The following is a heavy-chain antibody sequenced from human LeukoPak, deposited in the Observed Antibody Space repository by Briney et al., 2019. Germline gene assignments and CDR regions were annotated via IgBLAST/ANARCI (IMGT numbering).Heavy chain of an antibody. CDR1: GGSFSGYY. V-gene: IGHV4-34*01. D-gene: IGHD2-15*01. CDR2: INHSGST. J-gene: IGHJ4*02. CDR3: ASRPNRYCSGGSCYLLDY. Sequence: SETLSLTCAVCGGSFSGYYWSWIRQPPGKGLEWIGEINHSGSTNYNPSLKSRVTISVDTSKNQFSLKLSSVTAADTAVYYCASRPNRYCSGGSCYLLDYWGQGTLVTVSS.